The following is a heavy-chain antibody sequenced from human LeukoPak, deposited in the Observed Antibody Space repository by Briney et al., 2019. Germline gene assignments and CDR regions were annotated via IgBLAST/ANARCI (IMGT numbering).Heavy chain of an antibody. V-gene: IGHV4-59*01. Sequence: SETLSLTCTVSGGSISSYYWSWIRQPPGKGLEWIGYIHYSGSTSYNPSLKSRVTISVDTSKNQFSLKLSSVTAADTAVYYCARSGYSSSWYHWYFDLWGRGTLVTVSS. D-gene: IGHD6-13*01. CDR1: GGSISSYY. J-gene: IGHJ2*01. CDR2: IHYSGST. CDR3: ARSGYSSSWYHWYFDL.